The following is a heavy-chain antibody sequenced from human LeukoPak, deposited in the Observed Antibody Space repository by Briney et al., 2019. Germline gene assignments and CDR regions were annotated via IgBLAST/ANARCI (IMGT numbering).Heavy chain of an antibody. D-gene: IGHD3-3*01. J-gene: IGHJ3*02. CDR2: ISGSGTYI. CDR3: ARDPYYDFWSDYGTEAFDI. V-gene: IGHV3-21*01. Sequence: GGSLRLSCVASGFTFSNYNMTWVRQAPGKGLEWFSYISGSGTYIYYADSLKGRFTIYRDNAKNSLYLQMNSLRAEDTAVYYCARDPYYDFWSDYGTEAFDIWGRGTMVTVSS. CDR1: GFTFSNYN.